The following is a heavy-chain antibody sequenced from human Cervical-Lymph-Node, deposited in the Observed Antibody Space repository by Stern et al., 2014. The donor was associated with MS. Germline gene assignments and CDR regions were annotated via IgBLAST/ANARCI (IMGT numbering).Heavy chain of an antibody. V-gene: IGHV4-59*01. D-gene: IGHD5-12*01. CDR2: IYYSGNN. CDR1: GGSIRRYY. CDR3: ARVGGYSGYDYGQDYYGMDV. J-gene: IGHJ6*02. Sequence: VQMVESDPGLVKPSETLARTRTVSGGSIRRYYSSWIRQPQRKRQERSGHIYYSGNNNYTTLVKSRATIQLDTSKTQFSLKLSSVTAADTAVYYCARVGGYSGYDYGQDYYGMDVWGQGTTVTVSS.